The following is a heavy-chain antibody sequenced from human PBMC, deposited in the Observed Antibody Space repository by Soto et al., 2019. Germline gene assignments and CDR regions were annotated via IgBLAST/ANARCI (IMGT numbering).Heavy chain of an antibody. CDR1: GITFSTYA. CDR3: AKTGSSYATSSNY. CDR2: ISGRGDST. J-gene: IGHJ4*02. Sequence: PGGSLRLSCAASGITFSTYAMSWVRQAPGTGLEWVSGISGRGDSTDYADSVKGRFTISRDNSKNTLYLQMNSLRAEDTAVYYCAKTGSSYATSSNYWGQGTLVTVSS. V-gene: IGHV3-23*01. D-gene: IGHD6-6*01.